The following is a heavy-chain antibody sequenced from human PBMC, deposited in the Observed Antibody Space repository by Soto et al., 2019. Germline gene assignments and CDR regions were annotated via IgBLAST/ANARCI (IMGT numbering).Heavy chain of an antibody. V-gene: IGHV2-5*02. Sequence: QITLKESGPTLVKPTQTLTLTCTFSGFSLSSSGVGVGWIRQPPGKALEWLALIYWDDGKHYSSSLKSRLTITKDTSKNQVVLTMTNMDPVDTATYYCAHRLGIAVAAHFDYWGQGTLVTVSS. CDR2: IYWDDGK. CDR1: GFSLSSSGVG. D-gene: IGHD6-19*01. J-gene: IGHJ4*02. CDR3: AHRLGIAVAAHFDY.